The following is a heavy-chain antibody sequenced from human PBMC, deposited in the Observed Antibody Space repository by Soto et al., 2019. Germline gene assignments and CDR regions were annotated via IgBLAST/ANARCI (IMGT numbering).Heavy chain of an antibody. Sequence: ASVKVSCKASGYTFTSYGISWVRQAPGQGLEWMGWISAYNGNTNYAQKLQGRVTMTTDTSTSTAYMELRSLRSDDTAVYYCAREGRVGKYYVFWSGYHRDPENCFAPGGRGPQVTVS. D-gene: IGHD3-3*01. CDR2: ISAYNGNT. J-gene: IGHJ5*02. CDR3: AREGRVGKYYVFWSGYHRDPENCFAP. V-gene: IGHV1-18*01. CDR1: GYTFTSYG.